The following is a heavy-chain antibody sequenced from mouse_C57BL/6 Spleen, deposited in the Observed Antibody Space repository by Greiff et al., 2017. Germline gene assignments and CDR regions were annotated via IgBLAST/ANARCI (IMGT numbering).Heavy chain of an antibody. CDR2: INPSNGGT. CDR3: ARNGYPYAMDY. Sequence: QVHVKQPGTELVKPGASVKLSCKASGYTFTSYWMHWVKQRPGQGLEWIGNINPSNGGTNYNEKFKSKATLTVDKSSSTAYMQLSSLTSEDSAVYYCARNGYPYAMDYWGQGTSVTVSS. D-gene: IGHD2-2*01. J-gene: IGHJ4*01. V-gene: IGHV1-53*01. CDR1: GYTFTSYW.